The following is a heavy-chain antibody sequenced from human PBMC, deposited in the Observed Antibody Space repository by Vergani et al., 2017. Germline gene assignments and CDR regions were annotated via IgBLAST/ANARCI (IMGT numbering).Heavy chain of an antibody. V-gene: IGHV3-23*01. CDR1: GFTFSSYA. D-gene: IGHD7-27*01. CDR2: ISGRGGST. Sequence: EVQLLESGGGLVQPGGSLRLSCAASGFTFSSYAMSWVRQAPGKGLEWVSAISGRGGSTYYADSVKGRFTISRGNSQNTLYLQMNSLRAEDTALHYCANPTLLGSPYFYFGRDGWGQGSTVTVSS. CDR3: ANPTLLGSPYFYFGRDG. J-gene: IGHJ6*02.